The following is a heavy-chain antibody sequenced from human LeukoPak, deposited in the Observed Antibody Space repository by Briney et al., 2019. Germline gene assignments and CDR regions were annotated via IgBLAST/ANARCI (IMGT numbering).Heavy chain of an antibody. D-gene: IGHD3-22*01. Sequence: SETLSLTCTVSGGSISSGGYYWGWIRQPPGKGLEWIGSTYYSGSTYYNPSLKSRVTISVDTSKNQFSLKLSSVTAAATAVYYCAGRGDGAMIVVVDAFDIWGQGTMVTVSS. CDR1: GGSISSGGYY. V-gene: IGHV4-39*07. J-gene: IGHJ3*02. CDR2: TYYSGST. CDR3: AGRGDGAMIVVVDAFDI.